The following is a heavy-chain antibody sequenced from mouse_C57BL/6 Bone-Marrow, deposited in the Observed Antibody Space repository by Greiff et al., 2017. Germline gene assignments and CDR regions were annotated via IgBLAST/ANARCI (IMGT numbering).Heavy chain of an antibody. CDR2: IDPSDSYT. CDR3: ASWYFDV. J-gene: IGHJ1*03. Sequence: VQLQQPGAELVKPGASVKLSCKASGYTFTSYWMHWVKQRPGRGLEWIGRIDPSDSYTNYNQKFKGKATLTVDTSSSTAYMQLSSLTSEDSAVYYCASWYFDVWGTGTTVTVSS. CDR1: GYTFTSYW. V-gene: IGHV1-69*02.